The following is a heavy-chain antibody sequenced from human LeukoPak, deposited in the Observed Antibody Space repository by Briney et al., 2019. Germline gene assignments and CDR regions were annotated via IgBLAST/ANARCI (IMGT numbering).Heavy chain of an antibody. J-gene: IGHJ4*02. Sequence: GGSLRLSCAASGFTFSDYYMSWIRQAPGKGLEWVSYISSSGSTIYYADSVKGRFTISRDNAKNSLYLQMNSLRAEDTAVYYCARDLPPRTTMITFGGVIVPTHGYFDYWGQGTLVTVSS. CDR1: GFTFSDYY. CDR2: ISSSGSTI. D-gene: IGHD3-16*02. V-gene: IGHV3-11*01. CDR3: ARDLPPRTTMITFGGVIVPTHGYFDY.